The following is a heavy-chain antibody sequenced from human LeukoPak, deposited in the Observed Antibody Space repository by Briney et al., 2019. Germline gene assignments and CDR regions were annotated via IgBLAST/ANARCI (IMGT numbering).Heavy chain of an antibody. J-gene: IGHJ6*03. CDR3: ARHIVATPEYMDV. D-gene: IGHD5-12*01. V-gene: IGHV5-51*01. Sequence: GESLKISCKGSGYSFANYWIGWVRQTPGKGLEWMGIIYPGDSDTRYSPSFQGQVTISADKSISTAYLQWSSLKASDTAMYYCARHIVATPEYMDVWGKGTTVTVSS. CDR2: IYPGDSDT. CDR1: GYSFANYW.